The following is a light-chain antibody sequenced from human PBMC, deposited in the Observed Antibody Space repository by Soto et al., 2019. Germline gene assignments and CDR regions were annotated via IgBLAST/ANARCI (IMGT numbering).Light chain of an antibody. CDR1: QSVSSY. Sequence: ETVLTQSPGTLSLSPGERATLSCRASQSVSSYLAWYQQKPGQAPRLLIYDASNRATGIPARFSGSGSGTDFTLTISSLEPEDFAVYYCQQGDTFGPGTKVDIK. V-gene: IGKV3-11*01. CDR3: QQGDT. CDR2: DAS. J-gene: IGKJ3*01.